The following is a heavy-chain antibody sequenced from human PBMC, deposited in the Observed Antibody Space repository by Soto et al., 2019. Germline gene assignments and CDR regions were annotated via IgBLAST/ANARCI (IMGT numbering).Heavy chain of an antibody. V-gene: IGHV3-23*01. CDR1: GFTFSSYA. Sequence: QLGGSLRLSCAASGFTFSSYAMSWVRQAPGKGLEWVSAISGSGGSTYYADSVKGRFTISRDNSKNTLYLQMNSLRAEDTAVYYCAKAPLAYCGGDCLTVFDYWGQGTLVTVSS. CDR3: AKAPLAYCGGDCLTVFDY. D-gene: IGHD2-21*02. J-gene: IGHJ4*02. CDR2: ISGSGGST.